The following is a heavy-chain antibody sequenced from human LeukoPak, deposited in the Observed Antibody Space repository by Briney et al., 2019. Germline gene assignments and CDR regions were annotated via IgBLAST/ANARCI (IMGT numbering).Heavy chain of an antibody. V-gene: IGHV4-4*07. CDR1: GGSISSYY. J-gene: IGHJ5*02. CDR2: IYTSGST. Sequence: SETLSLTCTVSGGSISSYYWSWIRQPAGKGLEWIGRIYTSGSTNYNPSLKSRVTMSVDTSMNQFSLKLSSVTAADTAVYYCARDGYYYDSSGYYFWDWFDPWGQGTLVTVSS. CDR3: ARDGYYYDSSGYYFWDWFDP. D-gene: IGHD3-22*01.